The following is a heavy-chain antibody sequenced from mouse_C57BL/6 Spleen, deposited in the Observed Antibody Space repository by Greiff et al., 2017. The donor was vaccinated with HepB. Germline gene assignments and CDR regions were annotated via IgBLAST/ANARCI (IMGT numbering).Heavy chain of an antibody. V-gene: IGHV5-4*01. J-gene: IGHJ2*01. CDR1: GFTFSSYA. CDR2: ISDGGSYT. D-gene: IGHD3-3*01. Sequence: EVKLMESGGGLVKPGGSLKLSCAASGFTFSSYAMSWVRQTPEKRLEWVATISDGGSYTYYPDNVKGRFTISRDNAKNNLYLQMSHLKSEDTAMYYCARERRGDVFDYWGQGTTLTVSS. CDR3: ARERRGDVFDY.